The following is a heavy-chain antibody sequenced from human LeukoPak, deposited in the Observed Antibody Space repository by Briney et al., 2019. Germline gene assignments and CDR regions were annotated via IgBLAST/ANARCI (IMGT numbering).Heavy chain of an antibody. CDR1: GFTFSVYP. V-gene: IGHV3-23*01. CDR3: AKDHGV. Sequence: GGSLRLSCTASGFTFSVYPVCWVRHAPGKGLEWVSAISGGGDSTYYADSVKGRFTISRDNSKNTLYLQMNSLRAEDTAVYYCAKDHGVWGKGTTVTVSS. J-gene: IGHJ6*03. CDR2: ISGGGDST.